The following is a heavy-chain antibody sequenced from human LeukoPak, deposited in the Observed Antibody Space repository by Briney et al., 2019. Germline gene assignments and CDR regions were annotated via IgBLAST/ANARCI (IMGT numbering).Heavy chain of an antibody. CDR1: GYTFTSYD. J-gene: IGHJ4*02. V-gene: IGHV1-8*01. CDR3: ARGPRITMVRGVKKGYYFDY. CDR2: MNPNSGNT. Sequence: ASVKVSCKASGYTFTSYDINWVRQATGQGLEWMGWMNPNSGNTGYAQKFQGRVTMTRNTSISTAYMELSSLRSEDTAVYYCARGPRITMVRGVKKGYYFDYWGQGTLVTVSS. D-gene: IGHD3-10*01.